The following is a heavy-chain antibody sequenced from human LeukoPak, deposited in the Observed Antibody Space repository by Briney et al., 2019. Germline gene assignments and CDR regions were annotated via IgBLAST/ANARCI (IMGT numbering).Heavy chain of an antibody. CDR2: IKQDGSQQ. CDR3: ARHQHCGGDCYPLDF. Sequence: GGSLRLSCAASGFTLSTYYMSWVRQAPGKGLEFVASIKQDGSQQSYVKSVEGRFAISRDNAKNSLYLQMNGLRVEDTAIYYCARHQHCGGDCYPLDFWGQGTLVTVSS. D-gene: IGHD2-21*02. V-gene: IGHV3-7*01. J-gene: IGHJ4*02. CDR1: GFTLSTYY.